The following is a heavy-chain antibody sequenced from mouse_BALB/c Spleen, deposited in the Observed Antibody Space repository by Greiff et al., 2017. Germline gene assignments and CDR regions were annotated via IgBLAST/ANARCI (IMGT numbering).Heavy chain of an antibody. J-gene: IGHJ2*01. D-gene: IGHD2-4*01. CDR3: AREEDDYALAY. V-gene: IGHV2-9*02. Sequence: VKVVESGPGLVAPSQSLSITCTVSGFSLTSYGVHWVRQPPGKGLEWLGVIWAGGSTNYNSALMSRLSISKDNSKSQVFLKMNSLQTDDTAMYYCAREEDDYALAYWGQGTTLTVSS. CDR1: GFSLTSYG. CDR2: IWAGGST.